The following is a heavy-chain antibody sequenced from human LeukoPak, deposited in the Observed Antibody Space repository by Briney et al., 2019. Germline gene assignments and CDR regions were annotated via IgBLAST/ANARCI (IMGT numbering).Heavy chain of an antibody. V-gene: IGHV4-39*07. CDR3: ARRDYERYFDY. D-gene: IGHD3-16*01. J-gene: IGHJ4*02. Sequence: SETLSLTCTVSGGSISSGTYYWGWIRQPPGKGLEWTGSIFYTGSTDYNPSLKSRVTISVDTSKNQFSLKLSSVTAADTAVYYCARRDYERYFDYWGQGTLVTVSS. CDR1: GGSISSGTYY. CDR2: IFYTGST.